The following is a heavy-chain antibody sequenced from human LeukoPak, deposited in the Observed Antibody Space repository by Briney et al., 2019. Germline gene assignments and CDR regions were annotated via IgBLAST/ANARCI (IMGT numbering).Heavy chain of an antibody. V-gene: IGHV3-7*01. CDR3: ARGWFGESTPNWFDP. CDR2: IKQDGSEK. Sequence: GGSLRLSCAASGFTFSSYWMRWVRQAPGKGLEWVANIKQDGSEKYYVDSVKGRFTISRDNAKNSLYLQMNSLRAEDTAVYYCARGWFGESTPNWFDPWGQGTLVTVSS. J-gene: IGHJ5*02. D-gene: IGHD3-10*01. CDR1: GFTFSSYW.